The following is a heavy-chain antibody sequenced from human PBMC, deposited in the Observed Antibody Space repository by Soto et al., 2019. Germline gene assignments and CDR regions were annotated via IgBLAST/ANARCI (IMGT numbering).Heavy chain of an antibody. CDR1: GFTFSSYA. CDR3: AKSQPSPSSSWYYFDY. J-gene: IGHJ4*02. CDR2: ISGSGGST. V-gene: IGHV3-23*01. D-gene: IGHD6-13*01. Sequence: GGSLRLSCAASGFTFSSYAMSWVRQAPGKGLEWVSAISGSGGSTYYADSVKGRFTISRDNSKNTLYLQMNSLRAEDTAVYYCAKSQPSPSSSWYYFDYWGQGTLVTVSS.